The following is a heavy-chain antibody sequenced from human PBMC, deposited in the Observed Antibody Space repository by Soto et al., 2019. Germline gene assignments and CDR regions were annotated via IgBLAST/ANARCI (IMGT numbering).Heavy chain of an antibody. CDR3: AREAWGPDY. CDR1: GRTSPPYN. CDR2: INPSGDST. D-gene: IGHD7-27*01. J-gene: IGHJ4*02. V-gene: IGHV1-46*01. Sequence: QVQLVQSGAEVTKPGASVKISCKTSGRTSPPYNVHWVRQAPGQGLEWMGIINPSGDSTTYAQNCQGRLSMTRDSSTTTVFMELRSLTSEDTAMYYCAREAWGPDYWGQGTLVTVSS.